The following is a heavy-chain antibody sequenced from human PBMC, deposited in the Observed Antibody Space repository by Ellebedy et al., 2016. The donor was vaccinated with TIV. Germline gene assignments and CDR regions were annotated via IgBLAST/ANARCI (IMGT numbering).Heavy chain of an antibody. D-gene: IGHD3-10*01. Sequence: PSETLSLTCKVSGDSIASSSNYWGWIRQPPGKGLEWIASMSYSGRSHYNSSLKSRVTISGDTSKNEFSLILTSVTAADTALYFCSRNVGGIPMLRGVGYSAYWGQGILVTVSS. V-gene: IGHV4-39*01. J-gene: IGHJ4*02. CDR1: GDSIASSSNY. CDR3: SRNVGGIPMLRGVGYSAY. CDR2: MSYSGRS.